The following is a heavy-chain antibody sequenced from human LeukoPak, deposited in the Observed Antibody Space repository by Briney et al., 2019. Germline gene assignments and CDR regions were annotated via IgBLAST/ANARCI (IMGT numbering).Heavy chain of an antibody. V-gene: IGHV4-59*01. D-gene: IGHD4-23*01. CDR1: GGSISSYY. CDR2: IYYSGYT. J-gene: IGHJ4*02. Sequence: ETLSLTCTVSGGSISSYYWSWIRQPPGKGLEWIGCIYYSGYTNYKSSLKSRVTISVDTSKNQFSLKLSSVTAADTAVYYCARVSRGNSVGGDYWGQGTLVTVSS. CDR3: ARVSRGNSVGGDY.